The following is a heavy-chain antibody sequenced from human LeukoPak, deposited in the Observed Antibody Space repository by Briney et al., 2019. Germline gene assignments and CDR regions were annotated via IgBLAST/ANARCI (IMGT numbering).Heavy chain of an antibody. Sequence: PGRSLRLSCAASGFTFSSYAMHWVRQAPGKGLEWVAVISYDGSNKYYADSVKGRFTISRDNSKNTLYLQMNSLRAEDTAVYYCAKAHGVYYFDYWGQGTLVTVSS. CDR2: ISYDGSNK. V-gene: IGHV3-30-3*01. CDR3: AKAHGVYYFDY. CDR1: GFTFSSYA. D-gene: IGHD3-16*01. J-gene: IGHJ4*02.